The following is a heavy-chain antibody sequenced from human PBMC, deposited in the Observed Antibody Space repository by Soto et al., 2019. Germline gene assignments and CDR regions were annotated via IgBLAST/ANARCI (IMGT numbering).Heavy chain of an antibody. CDR3: AKGGDIVVVVAATNLNYFDY. D-gene: IGHD2-15*01. CDR2: ISYDGSNK. V-gene: IGHV3-30*18. J-gene: IGHJ4*02. CDR1: GFTFRSYG. Sequence: PGGSLRLSCTASGFTFRSYGMHWVRQAPGKGREWVAVISYDGSNKYYADSVKGRFTISRDNSKNTLYLQMNSLRAEDTAVYYCAKGGDIVVVVAATNLNYFDYWGQGTLVTVSS.